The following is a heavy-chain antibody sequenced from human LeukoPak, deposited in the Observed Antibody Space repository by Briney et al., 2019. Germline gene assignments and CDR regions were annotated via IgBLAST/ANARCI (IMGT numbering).Heavy chain of an antibody. V-gene: IGHV4-59*01. J-gene: IGHJ4*02. CDR2: IYYTGST. D-gene: IGHD3-10*01. Sequence: PSETLSLTCTVSGGSISSYYWSWIRQPPGKGLEWIGYIYYTGSTNYNPSLKSRVTISVDTSKNQFSLKLSSVTAADTAVYYCAREPTYYYGSGSLDYFDYWGQGTLVTVSS. CDR3: AREPTYYYGSGSLDYFDY. CDR1: GGSISSYY.